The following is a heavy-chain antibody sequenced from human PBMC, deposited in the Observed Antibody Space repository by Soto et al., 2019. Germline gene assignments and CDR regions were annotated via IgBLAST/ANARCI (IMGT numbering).Heavy chain of an antibody. CDR1: GGSISSSSYY. Sequence: PSETLSLTCTVSGGSISSSSYYWGWIRQPPGKGLEWIGSIYYSGSTYYNPSLKSRVTISVDTSKNQFSLKLSSVTAADTAVYYCARQSSSSWYVYYYYGMDVWGQGTTVTV. V-gene: IGHV4-39*01. CDR2: IYYSGST. D-gene: IGHD6-13*01. J-gene: IGHJ6*02. CDR3: ARQSSSSWYVYYYYGMDV.